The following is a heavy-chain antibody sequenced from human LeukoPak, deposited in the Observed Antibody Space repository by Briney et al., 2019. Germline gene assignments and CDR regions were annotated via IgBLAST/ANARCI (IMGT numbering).Heavy chain of an antibody. Sequence: SETLSLTCTVSGGSISSYYWSWIRQPPGKGLEWIGYIYYTGNTNYNPSLKSRVTILIDTSKNQFSLKLNSVTAADTAVYYCARGPYCGGDCYPFDYWGQGTLVTVSP. CDR2: IYYTGNT. D-gene: IGHD2-21*02. CDR3: ARGPYCGGDCYPFDY. V-gene: IGHV4-59*01. CDR1: GGSISSYY. J-gene: IGHJ4*02.